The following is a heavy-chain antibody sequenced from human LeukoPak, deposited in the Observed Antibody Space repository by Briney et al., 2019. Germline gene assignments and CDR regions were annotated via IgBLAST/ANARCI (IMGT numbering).Heavy chain of an antibody. CDR3: ARSGYYGSGSYSDY. V-gene: IGHV3-20*04. D-gene: IGHD3-10*01. J-gene: IGHJ4*02. CDR2: INWHGDRT. CDR1: GFTFSSYA. Sequence: GGSVRLSCAGPGFTFSSYAMSWVRQAPGKGLEWVSGINWHGDRTGYADSVKGRFTISRDNAKNSLYLQMNSLRAEDTALYYCARSGYYGSGSYSDYWGQGTLVTVSS.